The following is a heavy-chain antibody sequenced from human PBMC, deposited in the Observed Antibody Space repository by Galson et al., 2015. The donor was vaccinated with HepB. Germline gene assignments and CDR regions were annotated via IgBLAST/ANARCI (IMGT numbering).Heavy chain of an antibody. Sequence: LRLSCAASGFTFSNAWMNWVRQAPGKGLEWVGRIKSKTDGGTTDYAAPVKGRFTISRDDSKNTLYLQMNSLKTEDTAVYYCTTRDMYYDIWSGYSGYWGQGTLVTVSS. CDR3: TTRDMYYDIWSGYSGY. CDR1: GFTFSNAW. J-gene: IGHJ4*02. D-gene: IGHD3-3*01. V-gene: IGHV3-15*07. CDR2: IKSKTDGGTT.